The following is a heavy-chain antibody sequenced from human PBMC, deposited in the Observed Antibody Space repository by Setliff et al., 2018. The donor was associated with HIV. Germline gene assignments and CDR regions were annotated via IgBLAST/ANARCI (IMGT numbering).Heavy chain of an antibody. Sequence: SVKVSSKAAGGSFNNYAISWVRQAPGQGLEWVGGISPILGTTNSGPRFHGRVTITADKSTNTVYIELSSLRSEDTALYYCARAARGGLQYGPTGHAFDIWGQGTMVTVSS. CDR1: GGSFNNYA. V-gene: IGHV1-69*10. D-gene: IGHD1-1*01. CDR3: ARAARGGLQYGPTGHAFDI. CDR2: ISPILGTT. J-gene: IGHJ3*02.